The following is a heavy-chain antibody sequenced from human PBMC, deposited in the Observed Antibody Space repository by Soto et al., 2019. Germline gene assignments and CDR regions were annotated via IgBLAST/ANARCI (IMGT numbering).Heavy chain of an antibody. J-gene: IGHJ4*02. CDR1: GLTFNTFA. CDR3: AKSRSSWYAPYFDY. CDR2: ISETVSNT. D-gene: IGHD6-13*01. Sequence: PGGSLRLSCAASGLTFNTFAMSWVRQAPGKGLDWVSTISETVSNTYYADSVKGRFTISRDNSKNTLYLQVNSLRAEDTAVYYCAKSRSSWYAPYFDYWGQGTLVTFSS. V-gene: IGHV3-23*01.